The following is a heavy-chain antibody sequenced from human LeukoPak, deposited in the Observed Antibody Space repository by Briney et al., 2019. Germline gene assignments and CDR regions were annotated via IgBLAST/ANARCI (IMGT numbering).Heavy chain of an antibody. V-gene: IGHV4-61*02. CDR1: GGSISSGSYY. D-gene: IGHD5-18*01. CDR3: ARDYGYSYGFGP. Sequence: SETLSLTCTVSGGSISSGSYYWSWIRQPAGKGLEWIGRIYTSGSTNYNPSPKSRVTISVDTSKNQFSLKLSSVTAADTAVYFCARDYGYSYGFGPWGQGTLVTVSS. J-gene: IGHJ5*02. CDR2: IYTSGST.